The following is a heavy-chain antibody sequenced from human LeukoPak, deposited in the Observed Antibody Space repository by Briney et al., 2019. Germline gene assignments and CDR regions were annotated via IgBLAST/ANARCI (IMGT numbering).Heavy chain of an antibody. CDR1: GFTFSSYA. Sequence: PGGSLRLSCAASGFTFSSYAINWVRQAPGKGLEWVSAIGGSGGNTNYADSVKGRFTISRDNSKNTLYLQMNSLRAEDTAVYYCAKPRAGLGASDIWGQGTMVTVSS. D-gene: IGHD3-16*01. CDR2: IGGSGGNT. J-gene: IGHJ3*02. V-gene: IGHV3-23*01. CDR3: AKPRAGLGASDI.